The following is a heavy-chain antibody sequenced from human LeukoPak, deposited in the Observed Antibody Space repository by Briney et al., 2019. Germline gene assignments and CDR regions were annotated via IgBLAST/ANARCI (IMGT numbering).Heavy chain of an antibody. CDR3: AKAINYYDSSGPHY. CDR2: ISSSSSYI. J-gene: IGHJ4*02. V-gene: IGHV3-21*01. D-gene: IGHD3-22*01. CDR1: GFTFSSYS. Sequence: GGSLRLSCAASGFTFSSYSMNWVRQAPGKGLEWVSSISSSSSYIYYADSVKGRFTISRDNAKNSLYLQMNSLRAEDTAVYYCAKAINYYDSSGPHYWGQGTLVTVSS.